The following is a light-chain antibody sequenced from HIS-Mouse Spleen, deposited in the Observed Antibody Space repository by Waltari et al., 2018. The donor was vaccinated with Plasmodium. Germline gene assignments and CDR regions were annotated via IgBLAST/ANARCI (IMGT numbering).Light chain of an antibody. CDR1: SSDVGGYNY. CDR2: DVS. V-gene: IGLV2-11*01. CDR3: CSYAGSYTYV. Sequence: QSALTQPRSVSGSPGQSVTISCTGTSSDVGGYNYVSWYQQHPGKAPKLMIYDVSKRPPGVPDRFSGSKYGNTASLTIAGLQAEDEADYYCCSYAGSYTYVFGTGTKVTVL. J-gene: IGLJ1*01.